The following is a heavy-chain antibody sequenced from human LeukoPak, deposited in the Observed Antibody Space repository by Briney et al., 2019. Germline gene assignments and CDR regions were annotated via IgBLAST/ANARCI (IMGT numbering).Heavy chain of an antibody. D-gene: IGHD3/OR15-3a*01. CDR3: AKEGTGIVY. CDR2: INPNSGGT. V-gene: IGHV1-2*02. CDR1: GYTFTGFH. Sequence: ASVKVSCKASGYTFTGFHIHWVRQAPGQGLEWMGLINPNSGGTNYAQKFQGRVTMTRDTSISTAYMELIRLRSDDTAVYYCAKEGTGIVYWGQGTLVTVSS. J-gene: IGHJ4*02.